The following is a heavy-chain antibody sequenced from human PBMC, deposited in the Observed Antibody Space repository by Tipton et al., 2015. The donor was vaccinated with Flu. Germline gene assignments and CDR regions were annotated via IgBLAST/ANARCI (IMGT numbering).Heavy chain of an antibody. CDR2: VHSTGTT. J-gene: IGHJ4*02. D-gene: IGHD2-15*01. V-gene: IGHV4-31*07. CDR3: MARAGKGWNY. CDR1: GESISNDDYY. Sequence: TLSLTCSVSGESISNDDYYWSWIRQFPDKGLEWMGYVHSTGTTHYNPSVEGRLTMSRDSSKNQFFLLLHSMTAADASVYYCMARAGKGWNYWGRGAQVTVSS.